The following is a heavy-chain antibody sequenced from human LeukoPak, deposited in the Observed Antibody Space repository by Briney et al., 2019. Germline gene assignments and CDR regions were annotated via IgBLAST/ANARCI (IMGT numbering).Heavy chain of an antibody. D-gene: IGHD2-2*01. V-gene: IGHV3-23*01. CDR3: AKGPADHYCSSTSCSPFDY. CDR1: GFTFSSYA. J-gene: IGHJ4*02. CDR2: ISGSGGST. Sequence: PGGSLRLSCAASGFTFSSYAMSWVRQAPGKGLEWVSAISGSGGSTYYADSVKGRFTISRDNSKNTLYLQMNSLRAEDTAVYYCAKGPADHYCSSTSCSPFDYRGQGTLVTVSS.